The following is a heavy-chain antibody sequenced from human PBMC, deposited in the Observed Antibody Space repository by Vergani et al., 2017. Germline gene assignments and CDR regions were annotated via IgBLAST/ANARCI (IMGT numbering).Heavy chain of an antibody. CDR2: INHSGST. D-gene: IGHD5-18*01. V-gene: IGHV4-34*01. Sequence: QVQLQQWGAGLLKPSETLSPTCAVYGGSFSGYYWSWIRQPPGKGLEWIGEINHSGSTNYNPSLKSRVTISVDTSKNQFSLKLSSVTAADTAVYYCARAGYSYGCDYWGQGTLVTVSS. CDR1: GGSFSGYY. J-gene: IGHJ4*02. CDR3: ARAGYSYGCDY.